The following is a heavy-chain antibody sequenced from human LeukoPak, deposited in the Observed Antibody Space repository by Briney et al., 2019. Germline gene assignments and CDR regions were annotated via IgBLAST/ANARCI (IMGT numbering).Heavy chain of an antibody. CDR1: GFTFTSYW. V-gene: IGHV3-7*05. CDR3: TRGGHTYFY. D-gene: IGHD5-18*01. J-gene: IGHJ4*02. CDR2: IKQDGSDK. Sequence: GGSLRLSCAASGFTFTSYWMSWVRQAPGKGLEWVANIKQDGSDKYYVDSVKGRFTISRDNVKSSLFLQMNSLRAEDTAVYYCTRGGHTYFYWGQGTLVTVSS.